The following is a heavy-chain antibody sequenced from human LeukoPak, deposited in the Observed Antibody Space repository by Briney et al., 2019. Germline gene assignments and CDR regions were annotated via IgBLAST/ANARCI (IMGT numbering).Heavy chain of an antibody. J-gene: IGHJ4*02. CDR1: GGTFGSYT. D-gene: IGHD3-10*02. CDR3: ARDLTMLLDR. V-gene: IGHV1-2*02. CDR2: INPNSGGT. Sequence: ASVKVSCKASGGTFGSYTLCWVRQAPGQGLEWMGWINPNSGGTNYAQKFQGRVTMTRDTSISTAYMELSRLRSDDTAVYYCARDLTMLLDRWGQGTLVTVSS.